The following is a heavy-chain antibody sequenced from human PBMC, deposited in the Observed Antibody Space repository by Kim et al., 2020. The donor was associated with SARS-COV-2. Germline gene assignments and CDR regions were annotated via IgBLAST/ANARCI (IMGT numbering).Heavy chain of an antibody. CDR3: VIDARDDGYYNFDY. J-gene: IGHJ4*02. D-gene: IGHD1-26*01. V-gene: IGHV3-23*03. Sequence: ADAVRGRFTTSRDNSKNLVYLQMNSLRHEDTAVYYCVIDARDDGYYNFDYWGQGTLVTVSS.